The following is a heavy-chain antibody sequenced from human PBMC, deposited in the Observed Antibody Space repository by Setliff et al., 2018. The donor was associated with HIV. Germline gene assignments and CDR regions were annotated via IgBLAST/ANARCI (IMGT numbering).Heavy chain of an antibody. J-gene: IGHJ6*03. CDR3: ARIVRWELVATSTFFYYYMDV. V-gene: IGHV4-39*01. CDR1: GGSIRSSSYY. CDR2: IYYRGST. D-gene: IGHD1-26*01. Sequence: SETLSLTCNVSGGSIRSSSYYWGWIRQPPGKGLEWIGTIYYRGSTYYNPSLKSRVTISVDTSKNQFSLKLTSVTAADTAVYYGARIVRWELVATSTFFYYYMDVWGKGTTVTVSS.